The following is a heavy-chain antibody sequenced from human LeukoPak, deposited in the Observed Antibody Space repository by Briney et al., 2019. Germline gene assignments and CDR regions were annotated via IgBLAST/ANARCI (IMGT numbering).Heavy chain of an antibody. CDR3: ARGYCSSTSCYQLNWFDP. Sequence: PSETLSLTCTVSGGSISSYYWSWIRQPPGKGLEWIGEINHSGSTNYNPSLKSRVTISVDTSKNQFSLKLSSVTAADTAVYYCARGYCSSTSCYQLNWFDPWGQGTLVTVSS. CDR2: INHSGST. J-gene: IGHJ5*02. D-gene: IGHD2-2*01. V-gene: IGHV4-34*01. CDR1: GGSISSYY.